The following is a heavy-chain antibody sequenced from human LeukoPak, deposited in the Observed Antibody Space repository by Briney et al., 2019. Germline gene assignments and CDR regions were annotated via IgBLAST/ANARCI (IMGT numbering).Heavy chain of an antibody. D-gene: IGHD7-27*01. CDR3: ARGSYTLGYQPY. CDR2: IIPIFGTA. V-gene: IGHV1-69*01. CDR1: GGTFSSNA. J-gene: IGHJ4*02. Sequence: ASVKVSCKASGGTFSSNAISWVRQAPGQGLEWMGGIIPIFGTANYAQKFQGRVTITADESTSTAYMELSSLRSEDTAVYYCARGSYTLGYQPYWGQGTLVTVSS.